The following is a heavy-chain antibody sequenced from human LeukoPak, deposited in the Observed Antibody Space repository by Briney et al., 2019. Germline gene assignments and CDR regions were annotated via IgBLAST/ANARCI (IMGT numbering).Heavy chain of an antibody. CDR3: AREGSSSWYTDFDY. Sequence: GGSLRLSCAASGFTFSSYAMHWVRQAPGKGLGWVAVISYDGSNKYYADSVKGRFTISRDNSKNTLYLQMNSLRAEDTAVYYCAREGSSSWYTDFDYWGQGTLVTVSS. CDR1: GFTFSSYA. D-gene: IGHD6-13*01. CDR2: ISYDGSNK. V-gene: IGHV3-30*04. J-gene: IGHJ4*02.